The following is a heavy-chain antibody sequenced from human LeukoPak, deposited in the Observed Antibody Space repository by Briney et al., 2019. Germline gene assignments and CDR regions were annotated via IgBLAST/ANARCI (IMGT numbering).Heavy chain of an antibody. CDR3: AREGPSGDIVVVPAAM. V-gene: IGHV1-69*13. D-gene: IGHD2-2*01. CDR1: GYTFTSYA. CDR2: IIPIFGTA. Sequence: SVKVSCKASGYTFTSYAISWVRQAPGQGLEWMGVIIPIFGTANYAQKFQGRVTITADESTSTAYMELSSLRSEDTAVYYCAREGPSGDIVVVPAAMWGQGTLVTVSS. J-gene: IGHJ4*02.